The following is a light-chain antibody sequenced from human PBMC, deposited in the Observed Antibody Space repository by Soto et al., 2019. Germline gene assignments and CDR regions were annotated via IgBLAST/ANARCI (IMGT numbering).Light chain of an antibody. CDR2: GAS. J-gene: IGKJ1*01. Sequence: DIQMTQSPSSLSASVGDRVTITCRASQSISIYLNWYQQKPGKAPNLLIYGASSLQSGVPSRFSGSGSGTDFTLTISSLQPEDFATYYCQQSYSTLKTFGQGTKVEIK. CDR3: QQSYSTLKT. CDR1: QSISIY. V-gene: IGKV1-39*01.